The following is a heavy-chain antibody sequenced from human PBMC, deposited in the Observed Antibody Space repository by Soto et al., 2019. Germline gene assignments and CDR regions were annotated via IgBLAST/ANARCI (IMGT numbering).Heavy chain of an antibody. Sequence: ASVKVSCKASGYTFPSYGISWVRQAPGQGLEWMGWISAYNGNTNYAQKLQGRVTMTTDTSTSTAYMELRSLRSDDTAVYYCARSIAVDNWFDPWGQGTLVTVSS. CDR3: ARSIAVDNWFDP. CDR1: GYTFPSYG. CDR2: ISAYNGNT. V-gene: IGHV1-18*01. J-gene: IGHJ5*02. D-gene: IGHD6-19*01.